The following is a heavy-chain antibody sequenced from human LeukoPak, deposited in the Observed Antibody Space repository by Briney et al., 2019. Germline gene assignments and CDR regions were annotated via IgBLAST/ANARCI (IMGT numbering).Heavy chain of an antibody. CDR1: GFTFSSYC. CDR3: ARVYNWNYYYYYGMDV. CDR2: ITGTSNYI. D-gene: IGHD1-20*01. J-gene: IGHJ6*02. Sequence: GGSLRLSRAASGFTFSSYCMNWVRQAPGKGLEWVSSITGTSNYIYYADSVKGRFTISRDNAKNSLYLQMNSLRAEDTAVYYCARVYNWNYYYYYGMDVWGQGTMVTVSS. V-gene: IGHV3-21*01.